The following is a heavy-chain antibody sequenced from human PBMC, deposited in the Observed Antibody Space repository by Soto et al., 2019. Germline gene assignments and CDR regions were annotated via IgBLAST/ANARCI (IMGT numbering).Heavy chain of an antibody. V-gene: IGHV4-61*01. CDR3: ARVPLKYSSSHNFDS. D-gene: IGHD6-6*01. Sequence: QVRLQESGPGLVKPSETLSLTCSVSGVSVSSGSFYWSWIRQPPGKGLEWIGFIYNTETFNYNPSLKSRVTLSVDASKHQFSLKLSSVTAAVTAVYYCARVPLKYSSSHNFDSWGQGALVTVSS. CDR2: IYNTETF. J-gene: IGHJ4*02. CDR1: GVSVSSGSFY.